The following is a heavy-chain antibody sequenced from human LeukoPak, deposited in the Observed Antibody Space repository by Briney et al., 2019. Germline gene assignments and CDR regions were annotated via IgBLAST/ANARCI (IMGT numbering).Heavy chain of an antibody. V-gene: IGHV1-69*05. Sequence: SSVKVSCKASGGTFSTYAISSVRQAPGQGLEWMGGIIPIFGTANSAQKFQGRVTITTDESTSTAYMEMSSLRAVDTAVYYCARSLNGDANRFDPWGQGTLVTVSS. D-gene: IGHD3-16*01. CDR3: ARSLNGDANRFDP. J-gene: IGHJ5*02. CDR2: IIPIFGTA. CDR1: GGTFSTYA.